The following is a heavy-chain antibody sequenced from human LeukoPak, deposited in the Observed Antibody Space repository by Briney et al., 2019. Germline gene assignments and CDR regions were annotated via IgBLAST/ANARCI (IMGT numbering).Heavy chain of an antibody. CDR3: ARGVPYDYVWGSYRTNFDY. D-gene: IGHD3-16*02. CDR1: GGTFSSYA. Sequence: ASVKVSCKASGGTFSSYAISWVRQAPGQGLEWMGGIIPIFGTANYAQKFQGRVTITADESTSTAYMELSSLRSEDTAVYYCARGVPYDYVWGSYRTNFDYWGQGTLVTVSS. V-gene: IGHV1-69*13. CDR2: IIPIFGTA. J-gene: IGHJ4*02.